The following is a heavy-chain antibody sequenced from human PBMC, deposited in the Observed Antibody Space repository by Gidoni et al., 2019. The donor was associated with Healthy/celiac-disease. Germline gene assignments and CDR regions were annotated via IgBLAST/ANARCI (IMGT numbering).Heavy chain of an antibody. CDR2: IYYSGST. J-gene: IGHJ4*02. CDR3: ARGQAVAGTRLFDY. V-gene: IGHV4-39*01. CDR1: GCSIRSSSYY. D-gene: IGHD6-19*01. Sequence: QLQLQESGPGLVKPSETLSLPCTVSGCSIRSSSYYWGWIRQPPGKGLEWIGSIYYSGSTYYNPSLKSRVTISVDTSKNQFSLKLSSVTAADTAVYYCARGQAVAGTRLFDYWGQGTLVTVSS.